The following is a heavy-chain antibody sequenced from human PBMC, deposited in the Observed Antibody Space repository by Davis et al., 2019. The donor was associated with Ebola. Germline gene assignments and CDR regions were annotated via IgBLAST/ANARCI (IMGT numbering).Heavy chain of an antibody. J-gene: IGHJ5*02. CDR1: GYTFTSYA. Sequence: ASVKVSCKASGYTFTSYAMHWVRQAPGQRLEWMGWINAGNGNTKYSQKFQGRVTITRDTSASTAYMELSSLRSEDTAVYYCARGPRFLEPYPAGWFDPWGQGTMVTVSS. D-gene: IGHD3-3*01. CDR3: ARGPRFLEPYPAGWFDP. CDR2: INAGNGNT. V-gene: IGHV1-3*01.